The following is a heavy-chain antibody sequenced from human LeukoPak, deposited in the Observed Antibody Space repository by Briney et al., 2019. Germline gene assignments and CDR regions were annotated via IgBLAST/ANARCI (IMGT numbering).Heavy chain of an antibody. J-gene: IGHJ4*02. CDR2: ISSSSRQK. CDR3: ARTANFAAGYYIDY. V-gene: IGHV3-21*01. Sequence: PGGSLTLLRALSGFILSSQTMKWARHPRGEGLGWVSSISSSSRQKYYADSVKGRFTISRDNAKNSLYLQMNSLRAEDTAVYYCARTANFAAGYYIDYWGQGTLVTVSS. D-gene: IGHD6-13*01. CDR1: GFILSSQT.